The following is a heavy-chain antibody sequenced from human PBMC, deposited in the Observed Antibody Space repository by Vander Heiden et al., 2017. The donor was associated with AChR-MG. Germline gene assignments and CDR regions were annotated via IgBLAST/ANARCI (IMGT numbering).Heavy chain of an antibody. J-gene: IGHJ3*01. CDR3: ARENSGSYYHL. Sequence: QVQLQASGPGLVKPSETLSLTCTVSGGPISSYYWSWIRQPPGKGLEWIGYIYYSGSTNYNPSLKSRVTISVDTSKNQFSLKLSSVTAADTAVYYCARENSGSYYHLWGQGTMVTVSS. CDR2: IYYSGST. D-gene: IGHD1-26*01. V-gene: IGHV4-59*01. CDR1: GGPISSYY.